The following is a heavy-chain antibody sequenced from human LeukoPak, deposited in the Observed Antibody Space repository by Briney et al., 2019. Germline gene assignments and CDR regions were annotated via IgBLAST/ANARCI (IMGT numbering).Heavy chain of an antibody. CDR2: ISYSGST. Sequence: SQTLSLTCTVSGGSISSGGYYWSWIRQRPGKGLEWIGYISYSGSTYYNPSLKSRVTISVDTSKNQLSLKLSSVTAADTAVYYCARDSGSFYFDYWGQGTLVTVSS. D-gene: IGHD1-26*01. CDR3: ARDSGSFYFDY. CDR1: GGSISSGGYY. J-gene: IGHJ4*02. V-gene: IGHV4-31*03.